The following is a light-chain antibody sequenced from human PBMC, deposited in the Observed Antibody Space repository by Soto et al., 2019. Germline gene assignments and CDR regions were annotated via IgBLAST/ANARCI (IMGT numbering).Light chain of an antibody. V-gene: IGKV1-39*01. CDR2: TAS. CDR1: QSINNY. J-gene: IGKJ4*01. CDR3: QQTFGLPRT. Sequence: DIQMTQSPSSLSVSIGDRATITCRASQSINNYLNWYQQKPGQAPTLVIYTASLLQSGVPSRFSGSGSGTAFTLTITCLQPEDFATYYCQQTFGLPRTFGRGTTVAI.